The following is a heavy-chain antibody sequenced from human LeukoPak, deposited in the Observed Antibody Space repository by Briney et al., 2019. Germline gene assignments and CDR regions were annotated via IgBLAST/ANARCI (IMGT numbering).Heavy chain of an antibody. CDR1: GASINNNF. J-gene: IGHJ5*02. CDR3: ARQVLLRHGGNWFDP. Sequence: SETLSLTCTVSGASINNNFWTWIRQPPGKGLEWIGYIYSSGSANYNPSLKSRVIISGDTSKNQISLNLTSVTAADTAVYYCARQVLLRHGGNWFDPWGQGTLVTVSS. CDR2: IYSSGSA. D-gene: IGHD3-10*01. V-gene: IGHV4-59*08.